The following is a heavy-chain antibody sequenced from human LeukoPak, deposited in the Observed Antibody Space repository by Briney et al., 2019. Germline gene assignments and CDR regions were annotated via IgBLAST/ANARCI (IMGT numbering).Heavy chain of an antibody. CDR2: ISGSGGST. J-gene: IGHJ6*03. CDR1: GFTSSSYA. D-gene: IGHD3-3*02. Sequence: GGSLRLSCAASGFTSSSYAMSWVRQAPGKGLEWVSAISGSGGSTYYADSVKGRFTISRDNAKNSLYLQMNSLRAEDTALYYCAKDLSALLPGAHNYMDVWGKGTTVTISS. CDR3: AKDLSALLPGAHNYMDV. V-gene: IGHV3-23*01.